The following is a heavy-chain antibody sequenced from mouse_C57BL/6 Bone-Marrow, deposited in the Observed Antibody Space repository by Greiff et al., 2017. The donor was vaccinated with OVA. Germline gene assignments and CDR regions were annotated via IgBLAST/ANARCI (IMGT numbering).Heavy chain of an antibody. CDR1: GYTFTDYE. Sequence: VQLQQPGAELVRPGASVTLSCKASGYTFTDYEMHWVKQTPVHGLEWIGAIDPETGGTAYNQKFKGKAILTAGKSSSTAYMELRSLTSEDSAVYYSTRGYSNYYAMDYWGQGTSVTVSS. V-gene: IGHV1-15*01. D-gene: IGHD2-5*01. CDR2: IDPETGGT. CDR3: TRGYSNYYAMDY. J-gene: IGHJ4*01.